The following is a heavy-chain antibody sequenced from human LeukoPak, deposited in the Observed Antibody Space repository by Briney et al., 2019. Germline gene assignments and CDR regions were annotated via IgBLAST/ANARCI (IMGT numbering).Heavy chain of an antibody. J-gene: IGHJ3*02. CDR2: INHSGST. Sequence: SETLALTCAVYGGSFSGYYWSWMRQPPGKGLEWIGEINHSGSTNYNPSLKSRVTISVDTSKNQFSLKLSSVTAADTAVYYCARGGSGRYCSSTSCYWSNAFDIWGQGTMVTVSS. V-gene: IGHV4-34*01. CDR3: ARGGSGRYCSSTSCYWSNAFDI. CDR1: GGSFSGYY. D-gene: IGHD2-2*01.